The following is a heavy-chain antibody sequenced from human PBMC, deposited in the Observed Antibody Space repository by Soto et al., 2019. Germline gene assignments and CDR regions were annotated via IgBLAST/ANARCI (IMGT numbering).Heavy chain of an antibody. CDR3: AKGQKIWFGESPDY. Sequence: AGGSLRLSCAASGFTFDDYAMHWVRQAPGKGLEWVSGISWNSGSIGYADSVKGRFTISRDNAKNSLYLQMNSLRAEDTALYYCAKGQKIWFGESPDYWGQGTLVTVSS. D-gene: IGHD3-10*01. J-gene: IGHJ4*02. CDR2: ISWNSGSI. CDR1: GFTFDDYA. V-gene: IGHV3-9*01.